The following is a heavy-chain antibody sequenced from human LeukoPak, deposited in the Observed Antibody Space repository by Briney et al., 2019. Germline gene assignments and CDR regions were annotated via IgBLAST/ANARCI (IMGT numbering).Heavy chain of an antibody. Sequence: KPSETLSLTCTVPGGSISSYYWSWIRQPPGKGLEWIGYIYYSGSTNYNPSLKSRVTISVDTSKNQFSLKLSSVTAADTAVYYCARVIAVAHFDYWGQGTLVTVSS. J-gene: IGHJ4*02. D-gene: IGHD6-19*01. V-gene: IGHV4-59*08. CDR3: ARVIAVAHFDY. CDR1: GGSISSYY. CDR2: IYYSGST.